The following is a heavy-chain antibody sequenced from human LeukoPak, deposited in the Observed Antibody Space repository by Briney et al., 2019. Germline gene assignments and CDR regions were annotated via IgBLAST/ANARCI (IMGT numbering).Heavy chain of an antibody. D-gene: IGHD5-12*01. CDR1: GGSISSYY. V-gene: IGHV4-59*01. Sequence: KPSETLSLTCTVSGGSISSYYWSWIRQPPGKALEWIGYIYYSGSTNYNPTLKSRVTISVDPSKNQFSLKLSSVTAADTAVYYCARVGYSGYDMPDYWGQGTLVTVSS. J-gene: IGHJ4*02. CDR2: IYYSGST. CDR3: ARVGYSGYDMPDY.